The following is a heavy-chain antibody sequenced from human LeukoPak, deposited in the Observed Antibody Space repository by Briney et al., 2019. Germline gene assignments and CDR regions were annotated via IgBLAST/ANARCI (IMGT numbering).Heavy chain of an antibody. CDR3: ARIYCSSTSCYDHWDAFDI. CDR2: IYYSGST. CDR1: GGSISSYY. Sequence: SETLSLTCTVSGGSISSYYWSWIRQPPGKGLEPIGYIYYSGSTNYNPSLKSRVTISVDTSKNQFSLKLSSVTAADTAVYYCARIYCSSTSCYDHWDAFDIWGQGTMVTVSS. V-gene: IGHV4-59*01. J-gene: IGHJ3*02. D-gene: IGHD2-2*01.